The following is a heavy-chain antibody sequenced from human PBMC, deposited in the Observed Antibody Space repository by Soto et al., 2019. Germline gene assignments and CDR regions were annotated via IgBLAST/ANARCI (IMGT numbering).Heavy chain of an antibody. V-gene: IGHV3-49*04. J-gene: IGHJ4*02. D-gene: IGHD1-1*01. CDR2: IRSKAYGGTT. Sequence: EVQLVESGGGLVQPGRSLRLSCTASGFTFGDYAMSWVRQAPGKGLEWVGFIRSKAYGGTTEYAASVKGRFTISRDDSKSIAYLQMNSLKTEDTAVYYCARRAETNGRNGFGADKYYFDFWGQGTLVTVSS. CDR1: GFTFGDYA. CDR3: ARRAETNGRNGFGADKYYFDF.